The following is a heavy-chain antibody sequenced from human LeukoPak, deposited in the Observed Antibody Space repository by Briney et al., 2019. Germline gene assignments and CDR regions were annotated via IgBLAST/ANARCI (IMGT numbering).Heavy chain of an antibody. V-gene: IGHV3-7*01. CDR1: GFTFSSYW. Sequence: PGGSLRLSCAASGFTFSSYWMSWVRQAPGKGLEWVANIKQDGSEKYYVDSVKGRFTISRDNAKNSLYLQMNSLRAEDTAVYYCARATMTTVTYFDYWGQGTLVTVSS. CDR3: ARATMTTVTYFDY. D-gene: IGHD4-17*01. J-gene: IGHJ4*02. CDR2: IKQDGSEK.